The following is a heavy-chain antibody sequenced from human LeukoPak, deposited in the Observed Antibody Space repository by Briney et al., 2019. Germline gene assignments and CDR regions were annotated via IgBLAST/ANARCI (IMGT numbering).Heavy chain of an antibody. CDR2: IYYSGST. J-gene: IGHJ6*03. CDR1: GGSISSYY. Sequence: SETLSLTCTVSGGSISSYYWSWIRQPPGKGLEWIGYIYYSGSTNYNTSLKSRVTISVDTSKNQFSLKLSSVTAADTAVYYCASQLDCSSTSCYDYYYYYMDVWGKGTTVTVSS. D-gene: IGHD2-2*01. V-gene: IGHV4-59*01. CDR3: ASQLDCSSTSCYDYYYYYMDV.